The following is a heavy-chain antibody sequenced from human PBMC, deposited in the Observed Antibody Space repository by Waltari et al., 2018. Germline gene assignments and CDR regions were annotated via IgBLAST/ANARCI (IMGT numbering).Heavy chain of an antibody. CDR3: ARMTPMGTSAIDY. Sequence: QVQLQQWGAGLLKPSETLSLTCAVYGGSFSGYYWSWIRQPPGKGLEWIGEVTHSGSTNYNPSLKSRVTISVDTSKNQFSLKLSSVTAADTAVYYCARMTPMGTSAIDYWGQGTLVTVSS. D-gene: IGHD7-27*01. V-gene: IGHV4-34*02. CDR2: VTHSGST. J-gene: IGHJ4*02. CDR1: GGSFSGYY.